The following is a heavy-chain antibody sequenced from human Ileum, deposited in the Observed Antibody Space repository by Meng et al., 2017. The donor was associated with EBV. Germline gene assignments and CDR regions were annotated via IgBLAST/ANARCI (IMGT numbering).Heavy chain of an antibody. V-gene: IGHV4-4*02. D-gene: IGHD3-22*01. J-gene: IGHJ4*02. CDR1: GGSISRSDW. CDR3: ASSDYYRSDY. CDR2: TSHSGST. Sequence: QGQLQGSGPGLVKPSATLSLTCAVSGGSISRSDWWSWVRQPPGKGLEWIGETSHSGSTNYSPSLKSRVTISLDKSKNQLSLKLTSVTAADTAVYYCASSDYYRSDYWGQGTLVTVSS.